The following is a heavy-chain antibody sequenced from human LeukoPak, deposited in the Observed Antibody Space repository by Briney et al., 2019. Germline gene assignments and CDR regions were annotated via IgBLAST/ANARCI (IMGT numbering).Heavy chain of an antibody. D-gene: IGHD6-19*01. CDR1: GGSISSYY. J-gene: IGHJ4*02. V-gene: IGHV4-59*01. Sequence: SETLSLTCTVSGGSISSYYWSWIRQPPGKGLEWIGYIYYSGSTSYNPSLKSRVTISVDTSKNQFSLKLSSVTAADTAVYYCARDALGWFDYWGQGTLVTVSS. CDR3: ARDALGWFDY. CDR2: IYYSGST.